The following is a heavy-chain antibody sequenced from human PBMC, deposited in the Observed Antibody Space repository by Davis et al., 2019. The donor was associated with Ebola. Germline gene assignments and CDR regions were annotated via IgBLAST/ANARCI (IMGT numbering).Heavy chain of an antibody. J-gene: IGHJ4*02. CDR1: GYSFTTYW. CDR2: IYPGDSHT. CDR3: ARSSCTATNCYLYYFDY. D-gene: IGHD2-2*01. Sequence: KVSCKGSGYSFTTYWIGWVRQMPGKGLEWMGIIYPGDSHTRYSPSFQGQVTISADKSISTAYLQWSSLKASDTAMYYCARSSCTATNCYLYYFDYWGQGTVVAVSS. V-gene: IGHV5-51*01.